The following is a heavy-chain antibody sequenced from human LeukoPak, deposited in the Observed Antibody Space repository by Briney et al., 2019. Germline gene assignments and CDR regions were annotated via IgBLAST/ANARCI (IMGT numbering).Heavy chain of an antibody. D-gene: IGHD3/OR15-3a*01. CDR1: GFTFSSYS. Sequence: GGSLRLSCAASGFTFSSYSMNWIRQAPGKGLEWVSSISSSSSYIYYADSVKGRFTISRDNAKNSLYLQVNSLRAEDTAVYYCASWTGGTNWGQGTLVTVSS. CDR2: ISSSSSYI. V-gene: IGHV3-21*01. CDR3: ASWTGGTN. J-gene: IGHJ4*02.